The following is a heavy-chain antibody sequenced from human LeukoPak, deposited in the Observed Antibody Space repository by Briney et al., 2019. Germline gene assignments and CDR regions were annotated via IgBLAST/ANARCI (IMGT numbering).Heavy chain of an antibody. V-gene: IGHV3-64D*09. CDR1: GVTFSSYA. J-gene: IGHJ4*02. CDR2: ISGNGVST. CDR3: VKGFEGYYDSRSDY. D-gene: IGHD3-22*01. Sequence: GGSLRLSCSASGVTFSSYAMHWVRQAPGKGLGSVSGISGNGVSTYHADSVKGRFTISRDNSKSTLYLQMSSLRAEDTAVYYCVKGFEGYYDSRSDYWGQGTLVTVSS.